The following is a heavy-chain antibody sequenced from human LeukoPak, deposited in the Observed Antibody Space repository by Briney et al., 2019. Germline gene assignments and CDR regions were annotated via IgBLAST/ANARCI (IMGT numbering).Heavy chain of an antibody. Sequence: ASVKVSCKAFGYTFSSKYMHWVRQAPGQGPEWMGWINPKSGDTNYAQKFQGRVTMTRDTSISTGYMELSRLTSDDTAVYYCARETGQFEHDSWGQGTLVTVSS. J-gene: IGHJ4*02. CDR1: GYTFSSKY. CDR2: INPKSGDT. CDR3: ARETGQFEHDS. V-gene: IGHV1-2*02. D-gene: IGHD5-24*01.